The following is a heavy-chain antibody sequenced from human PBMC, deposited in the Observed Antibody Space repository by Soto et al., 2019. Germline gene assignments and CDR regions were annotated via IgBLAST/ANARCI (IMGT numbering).Heavy chain of an antibody. CDR2: ISSSSSVI. J-gene: IGHJ6*02. CDR1: GFILSDCA. CDR3: AKDREGSGNWVVTYYYGMDV. V-gene: IGHV3-48*01. Sequence: GGSLRLSCATSGFILSDCAMNWVRQAPGKGLEWVSYISSSSSVIDYADSVKGRFTVSRDNARNSLYLQMNSLRAEDTAVYYCAKDREGSGNWVVTYYYGMDVWGQRTTVTVSS. D-gene: IGHD3-10*01.